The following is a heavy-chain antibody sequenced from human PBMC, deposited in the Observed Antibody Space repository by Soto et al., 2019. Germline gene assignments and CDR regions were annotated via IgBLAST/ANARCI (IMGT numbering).Heavy chain of an antibody. CDR2: IYHGGST. CDR1: GYSISSGYY. J-gene: IGHJ5*02. D-gene: IGHD3-22*01. V-gene: IGHV4-38-2*01. CDR3: ARVGPWVPYYYDSSPYTFENWFDP. Sequence: PSETLSLPCAVSGYSISSGYYWGWLRQPPGKGLEWLGSIYHGGSTYYNPSLNSRVTLSIDMTNNHVSLILNSVTAADTAVYYCARVGPWVPYYYDSSPYTFENWFDPWGQGTLVTVSS.